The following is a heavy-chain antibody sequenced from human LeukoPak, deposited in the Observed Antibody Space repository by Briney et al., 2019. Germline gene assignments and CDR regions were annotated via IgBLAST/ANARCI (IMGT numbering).Heavy chain of an antibody. J-gene: IGHJ4*02. V-gene: IGHV3-23*01. Sequence: ETLSLTCAVYGGSFSGYYWSWVRQAPGKGLEWVSAISGSGGSTYYADSVKGRFTISRDNSKNTLYLQMNSLRAEDTAVYYCAKGQAVAGTWPFDYWGQGTLVTVSS. CDR3: AKGQAVAGTWPFDY. CDR2: ISGSGGST. D-gene: IGHD6-19*01. CDR1: GGSFSGYY.